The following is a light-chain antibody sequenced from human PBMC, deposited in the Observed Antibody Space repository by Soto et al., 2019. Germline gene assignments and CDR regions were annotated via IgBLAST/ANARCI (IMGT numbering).Light chain of an antibody. Sequence: DIQITQAPCTRSDSVGGRVTSTCRASQSTSSYLAWYQQKPGKAPKLLIYDASSLESGVPSRLSGSGSGKEFTLTISSLQTDDFASYYCQQYDSYSWTFGQGTKVDIK. CDR3: QQYDSYSWT. CDR1: QSTSSY. J-gene: IGKJ1*01. CDR2: DAS. V-gene: IGKV1-5*01.